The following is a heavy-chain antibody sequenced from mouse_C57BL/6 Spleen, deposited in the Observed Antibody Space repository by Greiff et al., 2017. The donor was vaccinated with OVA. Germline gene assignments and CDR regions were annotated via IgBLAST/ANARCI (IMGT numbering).Heavy chain of an antibody. CDR1: GYAFSSYW. D-gene: IGHD2-4*01. CDR2: IYPGDGDT. CDR3: ARNYDSAWFAY. J-gene: IGHJ3*01. Sequence: QVTLKVSGAELVKPGASVKISCKASGYAFSSYWMNWVKQRPGKGLEWIGQIYPGDGDTNYNGKFKGKATLTADKSSSTAYMQLSSLTSEDSAVYFCARNYDSAWFAYWGQGTLVTVSA. V-gene: IGHV1-80*01.